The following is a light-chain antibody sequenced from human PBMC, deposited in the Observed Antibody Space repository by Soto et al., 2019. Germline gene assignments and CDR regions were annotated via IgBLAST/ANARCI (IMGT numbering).Light chain of an antibody. V-gene: IGKV3-20*01. CDR2: GAS. CDR3: QHYGSSRT. Sequence: EIVLTQSPATLSLSPGERATLSGRASQSVSSSLAWYQQKPGQAPRLLIYGASSRATGIPDRFSGSGSGPDFTLTISRLEPEDFAVYFCQHYGSSRTFGQGTKVDI. CDR1: QSVSSS. J-gene: IGKJ1*01.